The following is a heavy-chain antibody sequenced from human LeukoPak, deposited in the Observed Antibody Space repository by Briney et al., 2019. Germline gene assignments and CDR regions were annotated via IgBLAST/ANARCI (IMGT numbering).Heavy chain of an antibody. CDR3: ARVGWLRTFGRSYYFDY. CDR1: GGSFSGYY. CDR2: INHSGSI. D-gene: IGHD5-12*01. V-gene: IGHV4-34*01. Sequence: PSETLSLTCAVYGGSFSGYYWSWIRQPPGKGLEWIGEINHSGSINYNPSLKSRVTISVDTSKNQFSLKLSSVTAADTAVYYCARVGWLRTFGRSYYFDYWGQGTLVTVSS. J-gene: IGHJ4*02.